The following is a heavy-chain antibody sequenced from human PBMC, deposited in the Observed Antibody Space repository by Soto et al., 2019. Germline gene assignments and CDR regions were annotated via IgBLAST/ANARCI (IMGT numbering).Heavy chain of an antibody. CDR1: GFTFSSYA. V-gene: IGHV3-23*01. CDR3: ATQGYCSGGSCYVPRIDY. J-gene: IGHJ4*02. CDR2: ISGSGGST. D-gene: IGHD2-15*01. Sequence: GGSLRLSCAAAGFTFSSYAMSWVRQAPGKGLEWVSAISGSGGSTYYADSVKGRFTISRDNSKNTLYLQMNSLRAEDTAVYYCATQGYCSGGSCYVPRIDYWGQGTLVTVSS.